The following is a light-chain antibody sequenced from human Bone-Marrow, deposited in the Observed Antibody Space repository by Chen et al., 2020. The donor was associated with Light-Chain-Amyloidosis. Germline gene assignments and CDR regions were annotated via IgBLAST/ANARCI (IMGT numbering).Light chain of an antibody. Sequence: DIVMTQSPVTLSVSPGERATLSCRASQSVNNHLACYQQKPGQTPRLLIFGASTRAPATPTRISGSGSGTEFTLTISSLKSEDVAVYYCQQYYDWPTFVPGTKVHI. CDR1: QSVNNH. CDR2: GAS. V-gene: IGKV3-15*01. J-gene: IGKJ3*01. CDR3: QQYYDWPT.